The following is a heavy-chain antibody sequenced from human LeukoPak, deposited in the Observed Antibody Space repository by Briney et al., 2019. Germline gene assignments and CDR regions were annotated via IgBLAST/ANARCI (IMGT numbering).Heavy chain of an antibody. CDR1: GFTFSSYA. D-gene: IGHD3-10*01. CDR3: ARESSGGQYFFDH. V-gene: IGHV3-23*01. CDR2: ISESGGFT. J-gene: IGHJ4*02. Sequence: GGSLRLSCAASGFTFSSYAMSWVRQAPGKGLEWVSAISESGGFTRHADSVKGRFTISRDNSENTLYLQMSSLRAEDTAVYSCARESSGGQYFFDHWGQGTLVTVSS.